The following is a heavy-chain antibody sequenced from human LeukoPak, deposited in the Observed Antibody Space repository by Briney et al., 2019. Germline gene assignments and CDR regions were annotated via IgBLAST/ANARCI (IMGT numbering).Heavy chain of an antibody. D-gene: IGHD3-10*01. CDR2: INHSGST. J-gene: IGHJ5*02. Sequence: PSETLSLTCAVYGGSFSGYYWSWIRQPPGKGLEWIGEINHSGSTNYNPSLKSRVTISVDTSKNQFSLKLSSVTAADTAVYYCAREMGRGTMVRGGKNSNWFDPWGQGTLVTVSS. CDR1: GGSFSGYY. CDR3: AREMGRGTMVRGGKNSNWFDP. V-gene: IGHV4-34*01.